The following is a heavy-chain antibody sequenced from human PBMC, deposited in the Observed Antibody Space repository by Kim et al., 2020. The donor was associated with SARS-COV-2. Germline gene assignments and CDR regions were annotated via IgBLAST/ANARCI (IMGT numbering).Heavy chain of an antibody. Sequence: GGSLRLSCAASGFTFSNAWMSWVRQAPGKGLQWVGRIKSKTDGGTTEYAAPVKGRFIISRDDSKNTLYLQMNSLKTEDTAVYYCTRGVFGVVNDAFDVWGQGTMVTVSS. CDR1: GFTFSNAW. D-gene: IGHD3-3*01. CDR2: IKSKTDGGTT. CDR3: TRGVFGVVNDAFDV. V-gene: IGHV3-15*01. J-gene: IGHJ3*01.